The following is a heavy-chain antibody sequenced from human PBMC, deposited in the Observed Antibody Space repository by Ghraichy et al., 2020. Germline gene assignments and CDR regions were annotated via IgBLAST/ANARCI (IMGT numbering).Heavy chain of an antibody. Sequence: GGSLRLSCAASGFTFSSYSMNWVRQAPGKGLEWVSYISSSSSTIYYADSVKGRFTISRDNAKNSLYLQMNSLRDEDTAVYYCAREDVYCSSTSCHASIFDYWGQGTLVTVSS. J-gene: IGHJ4*02. D-gene: IGHD2-2*01. CDR1: GFTFSSYS. CDR3: AREDVYCSSTSCHASIFDY. CDR2: ISSSSSTI. V-gene: IGHV3-48*02.